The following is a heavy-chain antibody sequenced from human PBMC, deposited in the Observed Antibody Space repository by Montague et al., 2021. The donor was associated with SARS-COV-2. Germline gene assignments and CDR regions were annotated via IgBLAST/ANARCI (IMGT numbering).Heavy chain of an antibody. Sequence: SETLSLTCTVSGVSISSYYWCWVRQPPGKGLEWIGDIYDSGSTNYSPSLKSRVRVSIDTPKNHFSLNLESLTAADTAVYYCVRDGGNWYYFDYWGQGTLVTVSS. D-gene: IGHD3-16*01. CDR3: VRDGGNWYYFDY. CDR2: IYDSGST. J-gene: IGHJ4*02. CDR1: GVSISSYY. V-gene: IGHV4-59*12.